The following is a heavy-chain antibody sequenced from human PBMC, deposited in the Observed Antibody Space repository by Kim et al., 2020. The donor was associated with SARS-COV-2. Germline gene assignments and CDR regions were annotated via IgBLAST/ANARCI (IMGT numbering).Heavy chain of an antibody. D-gene: IGHD6-6*01. CDR1: GYSFTSYW. CDR3: ARHVSSSDPFDY. CDR2: IDPSDSYT. Sequence: GESLKISCKGSGYSFTSYWISWVRKMPGKGLEWMGRIDPSDSYTNYSPSFQGNVTISADKSISTAFLQWSSLKASDTAMYYCARHVSSSDPFDYWGQGTLVTVSS. J-gene: IGHJ4*02. V-gene: IGHV5-10-1*01.